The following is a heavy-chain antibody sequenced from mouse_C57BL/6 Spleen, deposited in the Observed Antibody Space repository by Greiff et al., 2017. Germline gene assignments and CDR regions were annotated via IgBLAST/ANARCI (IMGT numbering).Heavy chain of an antibody. CDR2: IDPEDGET. D-gene: IGHD2-4*01. J-gene: IGHJ3*01. Sequence: EVKLVESGAELVKPGASVKLSCPASGFNIKDYYMHWVKQRTEQGLEWIGRIDPEDGETKYAPKFQGKATITADTSSNTAYLQLSSLTSEDTAVYYCAPIYYDYDGFAYWGQGTLVTVSA. CDR3: APIYYDYDGFAY. CDR1: GFNIKDYY. V-gene: IGHV14-2*01.